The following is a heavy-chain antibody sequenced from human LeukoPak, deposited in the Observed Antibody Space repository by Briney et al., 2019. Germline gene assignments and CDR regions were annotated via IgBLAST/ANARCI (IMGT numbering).Heavy chain of an antibody. V-gene: IGHV6-1*01. D-gene: IGHD1-7*01. CDR1: GDSVSSNSAA. Sequence: SQTLSLTCAISGDSVSSNSAAWNWIRQSPSRGLEWLGRTYYRSKWYNDYAVSVKSRITINPDTSKNQFSLQLNSVTPEDTAVYYCARAYNWNYVGPDWYFDLWGRGTLVTVSS. CDR3: ARAYNWNYVGPDWYFDL. J-gene: IGHJ2*01. CDR2: TYYRSKWYN.